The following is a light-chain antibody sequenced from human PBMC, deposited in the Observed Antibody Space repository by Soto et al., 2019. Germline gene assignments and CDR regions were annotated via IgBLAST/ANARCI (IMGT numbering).Light chain of an antibody. CDR2: HAS. J-gene: IGKJ2*01. CDR3: QQYYMYSYT. CDR1: QSISTY. V-gene: IGKV1-5*01. Sequence: DIQMTQPSTLSASVGDRVTLHCRASQSISTYLAWYQQKPGKAPKVLNYHASNLESGVPSRFSGGGSGTEFTLTISSLQPDDFATYYCQQYYMYSYTFGQGTKLDIK.